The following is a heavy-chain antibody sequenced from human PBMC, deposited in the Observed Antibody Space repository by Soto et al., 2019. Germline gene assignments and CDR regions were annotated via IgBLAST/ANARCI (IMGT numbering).Heavy chain of an antibody. CDR1: GGSISSGGYY. Sequence: QVQLQESGPGLVKPSQTLSLTCTVSGGSISSGGYYWGWIRQHPGKGLEWIGYIYYSGSTYYNPALKTRVTVAVDTSKTHFALKLSSVTAAATAVYYCARVPDYWGEGTLVTVSS. J-gene: IGHJ4*02. CDR2: IYYSGST. V-gene: IGHV4-31*03. CDR3: ARVPDY.